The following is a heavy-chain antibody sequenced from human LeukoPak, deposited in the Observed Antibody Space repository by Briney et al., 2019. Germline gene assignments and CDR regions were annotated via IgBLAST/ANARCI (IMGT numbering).Heavy chain of an antibody. D-gene: IGHD3-16*01. CDR2: VYSSGNT. CDR3: ARLHSLNYYDSGIDV. Sequence: SETLSLTCAVSGGSINHYYWSWIRQSPGKGLEWIGYVYSSGNTNYNPSLKSRVSFSIDTSKSQFSLHLGSVTAADTAVYYCARLHSLNYYDSGIDVCGQGTTVTVSS. J-gene: IGHJ6*02. CDR1: GGSINHYY. V-gene: IGHV4-59*08.